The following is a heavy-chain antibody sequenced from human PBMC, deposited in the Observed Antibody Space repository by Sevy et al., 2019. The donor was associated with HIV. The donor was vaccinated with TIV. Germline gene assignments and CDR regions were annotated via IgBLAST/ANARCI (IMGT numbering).Heavy chain of an antibody. Sequence: ASVKVSCKASGGTFSSYAISWVRQAPGQGLEWMGGIIPIFGTANYAQKFQGRVTITADESTSTAYMELGSLRSEDTAVYYCATNGAGYSSSWYEGTAFDIWGQGTMVTVSS. CDR3: ATNGAGYSSSWYEGTAFDI. CDR1: GGTFSSYA. D-gene: IGHD6-13*01. V-gene: IGHV1-69*13. J-gene: IGHJ3*02. CDR2: IIPIFGTA.